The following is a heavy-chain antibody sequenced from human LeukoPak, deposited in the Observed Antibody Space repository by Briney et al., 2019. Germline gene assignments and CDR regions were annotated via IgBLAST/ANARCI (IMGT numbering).Heavy chain of an antibody. CDR3: ASFRADARSYYDFWSGYYRGYFDY. D-gene: IGHD3-3*01. J-gene: IGHJ4*02. CDR2: MNPNSGNT. CDR1: GYTFTSYD. Sequence: ASVKVSCEASGYTFTSYDINWVRQATGQGLEWMGWMNPNSGNTGYAQKFQGRVTMTRNTSISTAYMELSSLRSEDTAVYYCASFRADARSYYDFWSGYYRGYFDYWGQGTLVTVSS. V-gene: IGHV1-8*01.